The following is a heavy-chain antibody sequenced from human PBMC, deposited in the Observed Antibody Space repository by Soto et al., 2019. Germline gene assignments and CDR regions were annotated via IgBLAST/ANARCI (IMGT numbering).Heavy chain of an antibody. J-gene: IGHJ6*02. CDR3: ARDRLQLVLYYYYGMDV. CDR2: ISYDGSNK. Sequence: QVQLVESGGGVVQHGRSLRLSCAASGFTFSSYAMHWVRQAPGKGLEWVAGISYDGSNKYYADSVKGRFTISRDNSKNTLYLQMNSLRAEDTAVYYCARDRLQLVLYYYYGMDVWGQGTTVTVSS. V-gene: IGHV3-30-3*01. D-gene: IGHD6-6*01. CDR1: GFTFSSYA.